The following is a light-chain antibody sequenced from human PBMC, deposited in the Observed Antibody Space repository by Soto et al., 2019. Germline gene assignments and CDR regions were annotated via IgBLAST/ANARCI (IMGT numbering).Light chain of an antibody. CDR2: EGS. Sequence: QSALTQPASVSGSRVQSITSSCTGTSRDVGSYNLVSWYQQHPGKAPKLMIYEGSKRPSGVSNRFSGSKSGNTASLTISGLQAEDEADYYCCSYAGSLYVFGTGTKLTVL. J-gene: IGLJ1*01. CDR3: CSYAGSLYV. CDR1: SRDVGSYNL. V-gene: IGLV2-23*01.